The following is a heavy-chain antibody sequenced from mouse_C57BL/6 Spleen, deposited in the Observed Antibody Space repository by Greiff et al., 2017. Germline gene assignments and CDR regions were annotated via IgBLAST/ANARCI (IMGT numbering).Heavy chain of an antibody. CDR1: GYTFTDYY. Sequence: VQLQQSGPELVKPGASVKISCKASGYTFTDYYMNWVKQSHGKSLEWIGDINPNNGGTSYNQKFKGKATLTVDKSSSTAYMELRSLTSEDSAVYYCARGGFITTVVATRDYFDYWGQGTTLTGSS. D-gene: IGHD1-1*01. V-gene: IGHV1-26*01. CDR3: ARGGFITTVVATRDYFDY. J-gene: IGHJ2*01. CDR2: INPNNGGT.